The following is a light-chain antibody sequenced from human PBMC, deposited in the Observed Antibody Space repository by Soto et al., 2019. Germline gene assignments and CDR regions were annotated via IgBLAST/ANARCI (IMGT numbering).Light chain of an antibody. Sequence: QSALTQPPSASGSPGQSVTISCTGTSDDVGGYHYVSWYQQHPGKAPKLLIYEVNKRPSGVPDRFSGSKSGNTASLTVSGLQAEDEADYYCCSFAVTYTLVIFGGGTKLTVL. CDR3: CSFAVTYTLVI. CDR1: SDDVGGYHY. V-gene: IGLV2-8*01. CDR2: EVN. J-gene: IGLJ2*01.